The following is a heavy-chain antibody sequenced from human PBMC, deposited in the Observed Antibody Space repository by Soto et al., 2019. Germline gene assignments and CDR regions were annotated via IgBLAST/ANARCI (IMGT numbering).Heavy chain of an antibody. CDR2: IYHSGST. CDR3: ARDPGSSGWYAPYYYYGMDV. J-gene: IGHJ6*02. CDR1: GCSISSSNW. Sequence: ASETLSLTCAVSGCSISSSNWWSWVRQPPGKGLEWIGEIYHSGSTNYNPSLKSRATISVDKSKNQFSLKLSSVTAADTAVYYCARDPGSSGWYAPYYYYGMDVWGQGTTVT. V-gene: IGHV4-4*02. D-gene: IGHD6-19*01.